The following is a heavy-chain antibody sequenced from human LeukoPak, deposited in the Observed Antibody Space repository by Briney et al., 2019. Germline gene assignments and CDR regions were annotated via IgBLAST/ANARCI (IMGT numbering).Heavy chain of an antibody. D-gene: IGHD3-10*01. J-gene: IGHJ4*02. V-gene: IGHV1-18*01. CDR1: GYTFISYG. CDR2: ISAYNGNT. CDR3: ARDQVTMVRGVSSGDY. Sequence: ASVKVSCKPSGYTFISYGISWVRQAPGQGLEWMGWISAYNGNTNYAQKLQGRVTMTTDTSTSTAYMELRSLRSDDTAVYYCARDQVTMVRGVSSGDYWGQGTLVTVSS.